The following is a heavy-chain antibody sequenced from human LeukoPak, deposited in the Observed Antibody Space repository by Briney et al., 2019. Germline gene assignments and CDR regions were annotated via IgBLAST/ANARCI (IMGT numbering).Heavy chain of an antibody. CDR2: INSDGSST. D-gene: IGHD3-22*01. CDR1: GFTFSYYS. V-gene: IGHV3-74*01. CDR3: ARDRDDYYDSSGGPYYFDY. Sequence: PGGSLRLSCAASGFTFSYYSMNWVRQAPGKGLVWVSRINSDGSSTSYADSVKGRFTISRDNAKNSLYLQMNSLRAEDTAVYYCARDRDDYYDSSGGPYYFDYWGQGTLVTVSS. J-gene: IGHJ4*02.